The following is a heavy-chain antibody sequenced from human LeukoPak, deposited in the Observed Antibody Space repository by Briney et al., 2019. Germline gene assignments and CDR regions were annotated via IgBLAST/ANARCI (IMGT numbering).Heavy chain of an antibody. CDR1: GFTFSSYA. CDR2: ISGSGGST. D-gene: IGHD3-22*01. V-gene: IGHV3-23*01. Sequence: GGSLRLSCAASGFTFSSYAMSWVRQAPGKGLEWVSAISGSGGSTYYADSVTGRFTISRDNSKNTLYLQMNSLRAEDTAVYDCEKYQPRYYYDGSVYSDYWGQGTLVTVSS. J-gene: IGHJ4*02. CDR3: EKYQPRYYYDGSVYSDY.